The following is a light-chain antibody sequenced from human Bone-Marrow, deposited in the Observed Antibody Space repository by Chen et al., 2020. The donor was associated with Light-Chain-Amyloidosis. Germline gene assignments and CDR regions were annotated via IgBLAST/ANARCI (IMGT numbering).Light chain of an antibody. CDR2: RDT. CDR1: DLPTKY. V-gene: IGLV3-25*03. CDR3: QSADSSGTYEVI. Sequence: SYELTQPPSVSVSPGQTARNTCPVDDLPTKYAYWYQQKPGQAPVLVIHRDTERPSGISERFSGSSSGTTATLTISGVQAEDEADYHCQSADSSGTYEVIFGGGTKLTVL. J-gene: IGLJ2*01.